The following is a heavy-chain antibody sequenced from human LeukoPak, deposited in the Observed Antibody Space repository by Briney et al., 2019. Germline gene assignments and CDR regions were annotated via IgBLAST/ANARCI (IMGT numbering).Heavy chain of an antibody. V-gene: IGHV3-21*01. CDR3: AREQVHYYGSGSYGEDAFDI. D-gene: IGHD3-10*01. CDR1: GFTFSSYS. CDR2: ISSSSSYI. J-gene: IGHJ3*02. Sequence: GGSLRLSYAASGFTFSSYSMNWVRQAPGKGLEWVSSISSSSSYIYYADSVKGRFTISRDNAKNSLYLQMNSLRAEDTAVYYCAREQVHYYGSGSYGEDAFDIWGQGTMVTVSS.